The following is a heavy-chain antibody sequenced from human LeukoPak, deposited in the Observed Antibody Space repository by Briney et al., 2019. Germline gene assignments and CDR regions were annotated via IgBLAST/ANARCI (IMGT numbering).Heavy chain of an antibody. D-gene: IGHD1-26*01. CDR2: IYPGDSDT. J-gene: IGHJ5*02. Sequence: GESLKISCKGSGYTFTNYWIGWVRQMPGKGLEWMGIIYPGDSDTRYSPAFQGQVTISADKSISTAYLQWSSLKASDTAMYYCARRVGADLIPWFDPWGQGTLVTVSS. CDR3: ARRVGADLIPWFDP. CDR1: GYTFTNYW. V-gene: IGHV5-51*01.